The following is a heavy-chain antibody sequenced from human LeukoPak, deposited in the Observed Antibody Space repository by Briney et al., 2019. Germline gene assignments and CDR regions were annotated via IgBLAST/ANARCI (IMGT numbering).Heavy chain of an antibody. V-gene: IGHV1-3*01. Sequence: ASVKVSCKASGYTFTSYAMHWVRQAPGQRLEWMGWITAGNGNTKYSQKFQGRVTITRDTSASTAYMELSSLRSEDTAVYYCATRTLAAAEFSWGQGTLVTVSS. CDR3: ATRTLAAAEFS. D-gene: IGHD6-13*01. CDR2: ITAGNGNT. J-gene: IGHJ4*02. CDR1: GYTFTSYA.